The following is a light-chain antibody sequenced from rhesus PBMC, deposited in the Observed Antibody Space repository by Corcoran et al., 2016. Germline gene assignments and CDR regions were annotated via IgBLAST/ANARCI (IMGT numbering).Light chain of an antibody. CDR3: QQSSNFWT. Sequence: EIVVTQSPATLSLSPGERATLSCRASQSVGYFLAWFHQKPGQAPRLLIYGASTRATGIPDRFSGSGAGTYFTLTISSLEPEDVGLYYCQQSSNFWTFGQGTKVEIK. CDR1: QSVGYF. J-gene: IGKJ1*01. V-gene: IGKV3-24*04. CDR2: GAS.